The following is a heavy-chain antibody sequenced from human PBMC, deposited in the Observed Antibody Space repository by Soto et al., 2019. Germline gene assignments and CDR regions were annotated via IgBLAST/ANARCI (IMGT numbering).Heavy chain of an antibody. D-gene: IGHD2-2*01. CDR3: TKAAGGRCSSTSCYDAPYYYYGMDV. Sequence: GGSLRLSCAASGFTFSSYAMSWVRRAPGKGLEWVSAISGSGGSTYYADSVKGRFTISRDNSKNTLYLQMNSLRAEDTAVYYCTKAAGGRCSSTSCYDAPYYYYGMDVWGQGTTVTVSS. V-gene: IGHV3-23*01. CDR1: GFTFSSYA. CDR2: ISGSGGST. J-gene: IGHJ6*02.